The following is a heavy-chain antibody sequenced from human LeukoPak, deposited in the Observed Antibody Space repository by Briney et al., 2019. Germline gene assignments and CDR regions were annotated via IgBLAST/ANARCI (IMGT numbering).Heavy chain of an antibody. CDR3: ARAGYCGANCYYYFDS. V-gene: IGHV1-2*02. CDR2: INSNSGVT. J-gene: IGHJ4*02. Sequence: GASVKVSCKASGYTFSAYFLHWVRQVPGQGLECVGWINSNSGVTNYAQKFQGRVTMTRDTSITTVYMELSDLTSDDTAVYYCARAGYCGANCYYYFDSWGQGTLLTVSS. D-gene: IGHD2-15*01. CDR1: GYTFSAYF.